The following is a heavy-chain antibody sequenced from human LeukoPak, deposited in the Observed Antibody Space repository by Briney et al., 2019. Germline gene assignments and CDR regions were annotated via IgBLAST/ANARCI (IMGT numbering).Heavy chain of an antibody. CDR1: GFTFSSYA. CDR3: AKVVEGTTVTVDY. D-gene: IGHD4-11*01. Sequence: PGGSLRLSCAASGFTFSSYAMTWVRQGPGKGLEWVSGTSGSGDGTYYAGSVKGRFTISRDNSKNTLYLQMNSLRAEDTAVYYCAKVVEGTTVTVDYWGQGTLDTVSS. V-gene: IGHV3-23*01. CDR2: TSGSGDGT. J-gene: IGHJ4*02.